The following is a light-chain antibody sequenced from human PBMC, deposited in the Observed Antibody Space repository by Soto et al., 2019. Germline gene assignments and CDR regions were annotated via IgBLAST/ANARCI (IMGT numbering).Light chain of an antibody. CDR3: QQYNSFPWT. J-gene: IGKJ1*01. Sequence: DIQMTQSPSTLPASVGDRVTITCRASQSISNWLAWYQQKPGKAPKLLIYDASSLESGVPSRFSGSGSGTEFTLTISSLQPDDFATYYCQQYNSFPWTFGQGTKGDIK. CDR2: DAS. V-gene: IGKV1-5*01. CDR1: QSISNW.